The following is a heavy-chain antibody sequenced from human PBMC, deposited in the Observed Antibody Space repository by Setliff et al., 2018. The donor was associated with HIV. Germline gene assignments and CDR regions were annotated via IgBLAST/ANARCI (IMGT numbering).Heavy chain of an antibody. CDR3: ARGPSGGGFYYMDV. J-gene: IGHJ6*03. V-gene: IGHV4-31*03. Sequence: SETLSLTCSVFRGSLSSGGYYWSWIRQHPGKGLEWIGYSYHSGSPSYNPSLKSRTTISVDTSKNEFSLKLSSVTAADTAVYYCARGPSGGGFYYMDVWGKGTTVTVSS. CDR1: RGSLSSGGYY. CDR2: SYHSGSP. D-gene: IGHD2-15*01.